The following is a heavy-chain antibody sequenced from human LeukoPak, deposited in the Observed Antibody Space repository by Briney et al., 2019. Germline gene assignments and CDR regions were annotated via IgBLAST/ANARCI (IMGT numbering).Heavy chain of an antibody. CDR1: GYTFTGYY. V-gene: IGHV1-2*02. CDR2: INPNSGGT. J-gene: IGHJ6*02. D-gene: IGHD2-2*01. CDR3: ARDSAPLPDCPSCPWYYYYGMDV. Sequence: VASVKVSCKASGYTFTGYYMLWVRQAPGQGLEWMGWINPNSGGTNYAQKFQGRVTMTRDTSISTAYMELSRLRSDDTAVYYCARDSAPLPDCPSCPWYYYYGMDVWGQGTTVTVSS.